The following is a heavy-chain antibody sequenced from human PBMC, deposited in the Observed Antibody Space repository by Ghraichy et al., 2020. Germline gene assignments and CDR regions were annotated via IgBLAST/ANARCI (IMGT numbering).Heavy chain of an antibody. CDR1: GFTFSSYA. CDR3: AKATLEYSSSVAGFWFDP. J-gene: IGHJ5*02. D-gene: IGHD6-6*01. CDR2: ISGSGGST. Sequence: GGSLRLSCAASGFTFSSYAMSWVRQAPGKGLEWVSAISGSGGSTYYADSVKGRFTISRDNSKNTLYLQMNSLRAEDTAVYYCAKATLEYSSSVAGFWFDPWGQGTLVTVSS. V-gene: IGHV3-23*01.